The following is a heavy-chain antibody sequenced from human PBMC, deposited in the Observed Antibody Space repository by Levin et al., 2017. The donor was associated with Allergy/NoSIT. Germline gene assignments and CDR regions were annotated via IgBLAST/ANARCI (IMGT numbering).Heavy chain of an antibody. Sequence: PGGSLRLSCAASGFTFSSYAMSWVRQAPGKGLEWVSAISGSGGSTYYADSVKGRFTISRDNSKNTLYLQMNSLRAEDTAVYYCAKAPSFGGYYYGFSYWGQGTLVTVSS. D-gene: IGHD3-22*01. CDR3: AKAPSFGGYYYGFSY. J-gene: IGHJ4*02. V-gene: IGHV3-23*01. CDR1: GFTFSSYA. CDR2: ISGSGGST.